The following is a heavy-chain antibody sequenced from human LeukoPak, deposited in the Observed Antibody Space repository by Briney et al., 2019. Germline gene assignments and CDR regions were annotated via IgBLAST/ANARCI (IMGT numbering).Heavy chain of an antibody. J-gene: IGHJ3*01. CDR1: GFTLSTYW. CDR2: IKQDGSDK. V-gene: IGHV3-7*05. Sequence: GGSLRLSCAASGFTLSTYWMTWVRQAPGKGLEWVANIKQDGSDKYYVGSVRGRFIISRDNAKSSLYLQMNSLRAEDTAVYYCARESWLRTNLALDFWGQGTMVTVSS. CDR3: ARESWLRTNLALDF. D-gene: IGHD5-12*01.